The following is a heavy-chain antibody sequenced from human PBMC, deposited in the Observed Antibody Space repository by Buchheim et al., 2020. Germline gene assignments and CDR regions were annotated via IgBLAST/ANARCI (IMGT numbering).Heavy chain of an antibody. Sequence: EVQLVESGGVLAQPGGSLRLSCAASGFTFSSYSMVWIRQAPGKGLEWVSYIFATGTPIYYADSVKGRFTISRDNADNSLYLQMNSLRAEDTAVYFCARDTNWAFDHWGQGTL. CDR2: IFATGTPI. CDR1: GFTFSSYS. D-gene: IGHD1-1*01. J-gene: IGHJ4*02. V-gene: IGHV3-48*01. CDR3: ARDTNWAFDH.